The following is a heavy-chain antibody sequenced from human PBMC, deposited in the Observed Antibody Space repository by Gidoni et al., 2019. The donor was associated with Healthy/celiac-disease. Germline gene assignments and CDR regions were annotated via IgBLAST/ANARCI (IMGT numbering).Heavy chain of an antibody. CDR2: ISGSGGST. CDR1: GFTFSSYA. J-gene: IGHJ4*02. D-gene: IGHD3-9*01. Sequence: EVQLLESGGGLVQPGGSLRLSCAASGFTFSSYAMSWVRQAPGKGLEWVSAISGSGGSTYYADSVKGRFTISRDNSKNTLYLQMNSLRAEDTAVYYCAKALPGTYYDILTGYYLYWGQGTLVTVSS. V-gene: IGHV3-23*01. CDR3: AKALPGTYYDILTGYYLY.